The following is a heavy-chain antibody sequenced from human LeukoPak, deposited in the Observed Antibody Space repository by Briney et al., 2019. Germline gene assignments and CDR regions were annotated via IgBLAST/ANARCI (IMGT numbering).Heavy chain of an antibody. V-gene: IGHV4-39*07. J-gene: IGHJ6*03. Sequence: SETLSLTCTVSGGSMSNSSYYWGWIRQPPGKGLEWIGSIYYTGSTYYNPSFKSRVTISVDTSKNQFSLKLSSVTAADTAVYYCARDRMAYYYYYMDVWGKGTTVTISS. CDR1: GGSMSNSSYY. D-gene: IGHD2-8*01. CDR3: ARDRMAYYYYYMDV. CDR2: IYYTGST.